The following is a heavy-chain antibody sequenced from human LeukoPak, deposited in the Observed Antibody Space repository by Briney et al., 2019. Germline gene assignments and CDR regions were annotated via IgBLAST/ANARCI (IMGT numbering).Heavy chain of an antibody. CDR2: VNPNSGNT. J-gene: IGHJ4*02. CDR1: GYTFTSYD. Sequence: EASVKVSCKASGYTFTSYDINWVRQATGQGLEWMGWVNPNSGNTGYAQKFQGRVTMTRNTSISTAYMELSSLRSEDTAVYYCARARSDTAMVTYLLTTEVPFDYWGQGTLVTVSS. CDR3: ARARSDTAMVTYLLTTEVPFDY. D-gene: IGHD5-18*01. V-gene: IGHV1-8*01.